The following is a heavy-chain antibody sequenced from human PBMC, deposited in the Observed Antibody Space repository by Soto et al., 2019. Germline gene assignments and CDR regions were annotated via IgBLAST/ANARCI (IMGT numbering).Heavy chain of an antibody. V-gene: IGHV1-18*01. CDR1: GYAFTSYG. CDR3: ASSPTAGIFADY. J-gene: IGHJ4*02. CDR2: ISAYNGNT. Sequence: GASVKVSCKASGYAFTSYGISWVRQAPGQGLEWMGWISAYNGNTNYAQKLQGRVTMTTDTSTSTAYMELRSLRSDDTAVYYCASSPTAGIFADYWGQGTLVTVSS. D-gene: IGHD6-13*01.